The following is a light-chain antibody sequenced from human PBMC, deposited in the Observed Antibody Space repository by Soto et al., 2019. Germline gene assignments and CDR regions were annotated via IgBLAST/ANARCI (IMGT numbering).Light chain of an antibody. J-gene: IGLJ1*01. Sequence: QSVLTQPDSVSGSPGQSITIPCTGTSXDVGGYNYVSWYQQYPGKVPKLLIYNVSNRPSGVSNRFSGSKSGNTASLTISGLQAEDEADYFCTSSTSGSLYVCGTGTKVTVL. CDR3: TSSTSGSLYV. CDR1: SXDVGGYNY. CDR2: NVS. V-gene: IGLV2-14*01.